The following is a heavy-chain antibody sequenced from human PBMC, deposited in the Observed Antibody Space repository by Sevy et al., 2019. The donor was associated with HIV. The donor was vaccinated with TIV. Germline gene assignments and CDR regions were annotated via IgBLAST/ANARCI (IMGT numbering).Heavy chain of an antibody. CDR3: ARHLYSASYYGFDY. V-gene: IGHV3-23*01. CDR2: ISGTGTST. D-gene: IGHD1-26*01. J-gene: IGHJ4*02. CDR1: GFTFSSYA. Sequence: GGSPRLSCAASGFTFSSYAMSWVRQAPGKGLEWVSTISGTGTSTFYADSVKGRFTISRDNSKNTLYLQRNGLRVEDTAVYYCARHLYSASYYGFDYWGQGTLVTVSS.